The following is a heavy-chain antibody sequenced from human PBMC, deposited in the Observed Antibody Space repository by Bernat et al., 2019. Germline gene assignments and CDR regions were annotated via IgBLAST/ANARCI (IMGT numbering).Heavy chain of an antibody. J-gene: IGHJ4*02. CDR2: IYYTGGT. Sequence: QVQLQESGPGLAQPSETLSLTCTVSVGSIRSYYWIWIRQAPGKGLEWIEYIYYTGGTTYNPSLKGRVSMSVDRSKNQFSLRRSSVTAADAAVYYCARKATGFDHFDVWGEGALVPVAS. CDR1: VGSIRSYY. CDR3: ARKATGFDHFDV. D-gene: IGHD2-8*02. V-gene: IGHV4-59*08.